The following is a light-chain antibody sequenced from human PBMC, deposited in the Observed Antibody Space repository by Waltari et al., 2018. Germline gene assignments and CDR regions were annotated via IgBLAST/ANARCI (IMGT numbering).Light chain of an antibody. CDR3: QKYGSLPAT. CDR2: DAS. J-gene: IGKJ1*01. Sequence: EIMLTQSPGTLSLSPGERATLSCRASQRISRYLAWYQQKPGQAPRLLIYDASSRATGIPDRFSGRGSCTDFSLTISRLEPEDLAVYYCQKYGSLPATFGQGTKVEIK. CDR1: QRISRY. V-gene: IGKV3-20*01.